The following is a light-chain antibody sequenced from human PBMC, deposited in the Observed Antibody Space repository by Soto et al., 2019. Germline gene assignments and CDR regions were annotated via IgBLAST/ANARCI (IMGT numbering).Light chain of an antibody. CDR3: QVWETSTNHLI. V-gene: IGLV3-21*02. J-gene: IGLJ2*01. Sequence: SYELTQPPSVSVAPGQTASITCGEDNIGSKSVHWYQKKPGQAPVLVVYDDTDRPSGIPERFSGSNSGNTATLTIRRVEAGDEAAYYCQVWETSTNHLIFGGGTKLTVL. CDR1: NIGSKS. CDR2: DDT.